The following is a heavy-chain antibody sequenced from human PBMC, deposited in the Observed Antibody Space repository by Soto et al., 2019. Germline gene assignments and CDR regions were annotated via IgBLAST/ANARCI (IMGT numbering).Heavy chain of an antibody. V-gene: IGHV3-53*05. CDR3: TKEQNFLHGAEPFDL. D-gene: IGHD2-8*01. Sequence: GGSLRLSCAASGFTVSSNYMSWVRQAPGKGLEWVSVIYSGGSTYYADSVKGRFTISRDNSKKSLWLQMNSLRFEDTAFYYCTKEQNFLHGAEPFDLWGRGTLVTVSS. CDR1: GFTVSSNY. J-gene: IGHJ3*01. CDR2: IYSGGST.